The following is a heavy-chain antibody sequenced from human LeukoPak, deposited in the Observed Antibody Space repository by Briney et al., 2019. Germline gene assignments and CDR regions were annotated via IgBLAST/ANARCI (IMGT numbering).Heavy chain of an antibody. CDR3: ARGDCSGGSCQIDY. V-gene: IGHV4-39*07. J-gene: IGHJ4*02. D-gene: IGHD2-15*01. CDR2: IYYSGST. Sequence: SETLSLTCTVSGGSISSSSYYWGWIRQPPGKGLEWIGSIYYSGSTYYNPSLKSRVTISVDTSKNQFSLKLSSVTAADTAVYYCARGDCSGGSCQIDYWGQGTLVTVSS. CDR1: GGSISSSSYY.